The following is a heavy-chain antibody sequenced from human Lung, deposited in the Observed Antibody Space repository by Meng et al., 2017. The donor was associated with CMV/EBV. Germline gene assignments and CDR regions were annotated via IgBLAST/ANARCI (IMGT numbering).Heavy chain of an antibody. CDR2: INHSGST. V-gene: IGHV4-34*01. Sequence: FRGYYWSWIRQPPGKGLEWIGEINHSGSTNYHPSLKSRVTISVDTSKNQFSLKLSSVTAADTAVYYCARRRVLITIFGVVLDRSFDYWGQGTLVTVSS. J-gene: IGHJ4*02. CDR3: ARRRVLITIFGVVLDRSFDY. CDR1: FRGYY. D-gene: IGHD3-3*01.